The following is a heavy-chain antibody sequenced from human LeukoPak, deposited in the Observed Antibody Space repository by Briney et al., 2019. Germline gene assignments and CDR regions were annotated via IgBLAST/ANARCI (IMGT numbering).Heavy chain of an antibody. CDR1: GGSISSYY. Sequence: SETLSLTCTVSGGSISSYYWSWIRQPPGKGLEWIGYIYYSGSTNYNPSLKSRVTISVDTSKNQFSLKLSSVTAADTAVYYCARETQDYGMDVWGQGTTVTVSS. J-gene: IGHJ6*02. V-gene: IGHV4-59*01. CDR3: ARETQDYGMDV. CDR2: IYYSGST.